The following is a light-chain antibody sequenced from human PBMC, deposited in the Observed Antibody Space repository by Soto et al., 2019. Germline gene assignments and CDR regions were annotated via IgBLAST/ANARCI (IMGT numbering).Light chain of an antibody. J-gene: IGKJ2*02. CDR2: AAS. Sequence: IQLTQSPSSLPASVGDRVTITCRASQGITTYLAWYQQKPGKAPKLLIYAASALQSGVPSRFSGSGSGTDFTLTISSLQPEDFATYYCQQYDTYSCTFGQGTKLEIK. CDR3: QQYDTYSCT. CDR1: QGITTY. V-gene: IGKV1-9*01.